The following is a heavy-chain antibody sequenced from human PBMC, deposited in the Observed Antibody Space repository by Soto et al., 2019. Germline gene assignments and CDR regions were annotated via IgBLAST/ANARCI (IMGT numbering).Heavy chain of an antibody. CDR3: ARDYKYYASGSSAHFDY. V-gene: IGHV1-18*01. D-gene: IGHD3-10*01. CDR2: ISGYNDNT. J-gene: IGHJ4*02. Sequence: ASVKVSCKASGYPFASYGISWVRQAPGQGLEWMGWISGYNDNTKYVQKFQGRVIMTRDASTNTAYMELRSLRFDDSAVYYCARDYKYYASGSSAHFDYWGQGTLVTVSS. CDR1: GYPFASYG.